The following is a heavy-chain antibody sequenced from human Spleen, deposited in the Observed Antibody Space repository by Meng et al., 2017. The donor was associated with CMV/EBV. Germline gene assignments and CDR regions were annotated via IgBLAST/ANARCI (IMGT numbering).Heavy chain of an antibody. Sequence: GGSLRLSCAASGFTFSSYATHWVRQASGKGLEWVGRIRSKADNYATLYAVSVKGRFTISRDDSKNTAYLQMNSLKVEDTAVYYCTKYAFWSGFSNWGQGALVTVSS. CDR2: IRSKADNYAT. V-gene: IGHV3-73*01. CDR3: TKYAFWSGFSN. D-gene: IGHD3-3*01. CDR1: GFTFSSYA. J-gene: IGHJ4*02.